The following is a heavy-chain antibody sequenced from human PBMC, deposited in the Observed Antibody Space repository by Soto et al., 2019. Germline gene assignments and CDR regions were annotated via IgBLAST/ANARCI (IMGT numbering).Heavy chain of an antibody. J-gene: IGHJ6*02. V-gene: IGHV1-69*01. CDR1: GGTFSSYA. CDR2: IIPIFGTA. CDR3: ARAADSSSSVIGYGMDV. Sequence: QVQLVQSGAEVKKPGSSVKVSCKASGGTFSSYAISWVRQAPGQGLEWMGGIIPIFGTANYAQKFQGRVTITADESPSTAYMELSSLRSEDTAVYYCARAADSSSSVIGYGMDVWGQGTTVTVSS. D-gene: IGHD6-6*01.